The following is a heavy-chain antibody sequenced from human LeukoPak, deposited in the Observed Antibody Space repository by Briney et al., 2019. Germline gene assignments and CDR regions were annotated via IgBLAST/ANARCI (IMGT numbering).Heavy chain of an antibody. J-gene: IGHJ6*03. CDR3: ARQYGSGSYYGYYYYMDV. Sequence: SETLSLTCAVYGGSFSGYYWSWIRQPPGKGLEWIGEINHSGSTNYNPSLKSRVTISVDTSKNQFSLKLSSVTAADTAVYYCARQYGSGSYYGYYYYMDVWGKGTTVTISS. V-gene: IGHV4-34*01. D-gene: IGHD3-10*01. CDR2: INHSGST. CDR1: GGSFSGYY.